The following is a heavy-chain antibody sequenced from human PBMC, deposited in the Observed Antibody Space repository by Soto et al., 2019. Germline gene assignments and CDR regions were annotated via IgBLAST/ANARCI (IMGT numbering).Heavy chain of an antibody. CDR2: ISAYNGNT. D-gene: IGHD3-3*01. Sequence: GASVKVSCKASGYTFTSYGISWVRQAPGQGLEWMGWISAYNGNTNYAQKLQGRVTMTTDTSTSTAFMELRSLRSDDTAVYYCARDFGRGDFWIHDAGNCCYYYCLDVWGKGTTVSVSS. CDR3: ARDFGRGDFWIHDAGNCCYYYCLDV. CDR1: GYTFTSYG. J-gene: IGHJ6*03. V-gene: IGHV1-18*01.